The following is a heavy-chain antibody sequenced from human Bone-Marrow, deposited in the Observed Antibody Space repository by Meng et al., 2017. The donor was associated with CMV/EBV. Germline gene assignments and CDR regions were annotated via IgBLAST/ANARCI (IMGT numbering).Heavy chain of an antibody. CDR1: GFTFDGYA. CDR2: ISWNSGSI. CDR3: AKDMSRVVVPAAIDY. Sequence: SLKISCAASGFTFDGYAMNWVRQAPGKGLEWVSGISWNSGSIGYADSVKGRFTISRDNAKNSLYLQMNSLRAEDMALYYCAKDMSRVVVPAAIDYWGQGTLVTVSS. J-gene: IGHJ4*02. D-gene: IGHD2-2*01. V-gene: IGHV3-9*03.